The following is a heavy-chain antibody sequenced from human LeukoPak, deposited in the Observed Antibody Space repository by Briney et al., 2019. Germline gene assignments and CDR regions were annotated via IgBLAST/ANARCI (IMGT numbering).Heavy chain of an antibody. CDR3: ARDPNGDYIGAFDN. CDR1: GFIFREYA. V-gene: IGHV3-23*01. D-gene: IGHD4-17*01. J-gene: IGHJ3*02. Sequence: GGSLRLSCAASGFIFREYAMTWVRQAPGKGLEWVSSITASYYTTYADSVKGRFTISRDNSKNTLYLQMDSLRGDDTALYHCARDPNGDYIGAFDNWGQGTMVTVSS. CDR2: ITASYYTT.